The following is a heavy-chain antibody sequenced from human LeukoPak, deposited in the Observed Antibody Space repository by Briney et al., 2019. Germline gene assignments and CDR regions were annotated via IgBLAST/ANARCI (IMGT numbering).Heavy chain of an antibody. CDR3: ARVLHGEDYDILTGYYNGLDY. CDR2: INPNSGGT. D-gene: IGHD3-9*01. V-gene: IGHV1-2*02. J-gene: IGHJ4*02. CDR1: GYTFTGYY. Sequence: GASVKVSCKASGYTFTGYYMHWVRQAPGQGLEWMGWINPNSGGTNYAQKFQGRVAMTRDTSISTAYMELSRLRSDDTAVYYCARVLHGEDYDILTGYYNGLDYWGQGTLVTVSS.